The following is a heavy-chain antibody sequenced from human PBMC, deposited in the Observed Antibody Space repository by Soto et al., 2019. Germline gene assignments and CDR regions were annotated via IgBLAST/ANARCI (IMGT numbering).Heavy chain of an antibody. CDR2: MSAYNGNT. CDR3: ARDGTTMGSFAY. D-gene: IGHD4-4*01. J-gene: IGHJ4*02. V-gene: IGHV1-18*01. Sequence: ASVKVSCKASGYTFTSYDINWVRQATGQGLEWMGWMSAYNGNTNYAQKLQGRVTMTTDTSTSTAYMELRSLRSDDTAVYYCARDGTTMGSFAYWGQGTLVTVSS. CDR1: GYTFTSYD.